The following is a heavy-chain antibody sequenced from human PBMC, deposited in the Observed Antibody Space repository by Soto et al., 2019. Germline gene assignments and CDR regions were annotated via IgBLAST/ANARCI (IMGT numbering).Heavy chain of an antibody. CDR2: IWYGGSNK. Sequence: PGESLKISCAASGFTFSSYGMHWVRQAPGKGLEWVAVIWYGGSNKYYADSVKGRFTISRDNSKNTLYLQMNSLRAEDTAVYYCARDRELGTSAPWGQGTLVTVSS. D-gene: IGHD7-27*01. J-gene: IGHJ5*02. V-gene: IGHV3-33*01. CDR1: GFTFSSYG. CDR3: ARDRELGTSAP.